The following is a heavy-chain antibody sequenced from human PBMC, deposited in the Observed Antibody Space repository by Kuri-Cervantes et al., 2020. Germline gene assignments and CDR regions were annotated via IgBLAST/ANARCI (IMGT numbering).Heavy chain of an antibody. D-gene: IGHD3-16*02. V-gene: IGHV4-59*12. CDR3: ARKNMVTFGGVIVPTPAFDY. CDR2: IYYNGIT. J-gene: IGHJ4*02. CDR1: GGSITSYY. Sequence: SETLSLTCTVSGGSITSYYWNWIRQPPGKGLEWIGDIYYNGITNYNPSLKSRVTISVDTSKNQFSLKLSSVTAADTAVYYCARKNMVTFGGVIVPTPAFDYWGQGTLVTVSS.